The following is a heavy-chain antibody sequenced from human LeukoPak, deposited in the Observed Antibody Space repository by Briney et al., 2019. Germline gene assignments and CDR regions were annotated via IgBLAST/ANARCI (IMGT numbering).Heavy chain of an antibody. V-gene: IGHV6-1*01. CDR2: TYYRSKWYN. CDR3: ARDLLTLDAFDI. Sequence: SETLSLTCAISGDSVSSNSAAWNWIRQSPSRGLGCMGRTYYRSKWYNDYAVSVKSRITINPDTSKNQSSLQLNSVTPEDTAVYYCARDLLTLDAFDIWGQGTTVTVSS. J-gene: IGHJ3*02. D-gene: IGHD2-15*01. CDR1: GDSVSSNSAA.